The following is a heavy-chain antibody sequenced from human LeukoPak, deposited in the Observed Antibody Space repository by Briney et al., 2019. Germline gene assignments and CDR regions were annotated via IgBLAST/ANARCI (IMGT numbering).Heavy chain of an antibody. V-gene: IGHV3-23*01. CDR3: ASVGVSGSFQH. CDR2: ISGSGGST. CDR1: GFTFSSYG. D-gene: IGHD3-10*01. Sequence: GGSLRLSCAASGFTFSSYGMSWVRQAPGKGLEWVSAISGSGGSTYYADSVKGRFTISRDNSKNTLYLQMNSLRAEDTAVYYCASVGVSGSFQHWGQGTLVTVSS. J-gene: IGHJ1*01.